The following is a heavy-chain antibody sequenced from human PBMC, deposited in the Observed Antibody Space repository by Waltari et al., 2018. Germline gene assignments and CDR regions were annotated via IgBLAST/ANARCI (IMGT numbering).Heavy chain of an antibody. J-gene: IGHJ5*02. CDR1: GCSITRSRYF. D-gene: IGHD3-3*02. Sequence: QLQLQESGPGLVKPSETLSLTCTVSGCSITRSRYFWGWIRQPPGKGLEWIGTISYSGSTYYNPSLMSRVTISVDTSKNQFSLKLSSVTAAETAVFYCARFSKSANWFDPWGQGTLVTVSS. CDR3: ARFSKSANWFDP. V-gene: IGHV4-39*01. CDR2: ISYSGST.